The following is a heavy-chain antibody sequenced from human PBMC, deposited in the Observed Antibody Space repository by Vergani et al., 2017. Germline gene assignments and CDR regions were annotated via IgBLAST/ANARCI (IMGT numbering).Heavy chain of an antibody. J-gene: IGHJ6*03. CDR2: MNPNSGNT. V-gene: IGHV1-8*02. CDR1: GYTFTGYY. D-gene: IGHD3-3*01. CDR3: ARVGEICGYYDFWSGYYRDYYYYMDV. Sequence: QVQLVESGAEVKKPGASVKVSCKASGYTFTGYYMHWVRQATGQGLEWMGWMNPNSGNTGYAQKFQGRVTMTRNTSISTAYMELSSLRSEDTAVYYCARVGEICGYYDFWSGYYRDYYYYMDVWGKGTTVTVSS.